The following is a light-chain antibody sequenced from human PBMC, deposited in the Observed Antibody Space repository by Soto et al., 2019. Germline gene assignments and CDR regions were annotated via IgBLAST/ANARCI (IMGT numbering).Light chain of an antibody. V-gene: IGKV3-15*01. CDR3: QQYGDRPRT. CDR2: DAS. Sequence: EVVLTQSPATLSVSPGYRATLHSSPSQYIGSAVAWYHQRSGQAPRLLIFDASIRVPTTPARFSGSVSGTEFTLTISSLESEDFAVYFCQQYGDRPRTFGQGTKVDIK. CDR1: QYIGSA. J-gene: IGKJ1*01.